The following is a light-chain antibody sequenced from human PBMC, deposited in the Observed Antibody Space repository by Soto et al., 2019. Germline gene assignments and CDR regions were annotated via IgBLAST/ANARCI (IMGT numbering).Light chain of an antibody. J-gene: IGKJ3*01. CDR2: DAS. CDR3: QQYGTAPLT. Sequence: DIQMTQSPSTLSASIGDRVTITCRASQGVSKWLAWYQQKPGRAPKILIYDASTLESGVPSRFSGSGSGTEFTLTINSLQTEDFAIYYCQQYGTAPLTFGPGTKVDIK. V-gene: IGKV1-5*01. CDR1: QGVSKW.